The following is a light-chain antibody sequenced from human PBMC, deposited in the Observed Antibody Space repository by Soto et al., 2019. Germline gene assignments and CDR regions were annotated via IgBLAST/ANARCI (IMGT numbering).Light chain of an antibody. CDR2: AAS. Sequence: DIQMTQSLSSLSASVGDRVTVTCRASQSISSYLNWYQQKPGRAPKVLIYAASSLQSGVPSRFSGSGSGTDFTLTISSLQSEDFATYYCQQSYTTPWTFGQVTKVEIK. CDR1: QSISSY. J-gene: IGKJ1*01. V-gene: IGKV1-39*01. CDR3: QQSYTTPWT.